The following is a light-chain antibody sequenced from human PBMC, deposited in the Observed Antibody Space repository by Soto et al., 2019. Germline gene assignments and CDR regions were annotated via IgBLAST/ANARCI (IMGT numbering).Light chain of an antibody. J-gene: IGKJ1*01. CDR1: QYINTR. CDR3: HQRQSSPRT. Sequence: EIVLTQSPATLSSFPGDRVTLSCRASQYINTRLAWYQHRPGQAPRLLIYQTSIRTAGIPARFSASGTGTEFTLTIIDVQPEDFAVYYCHQRQSSPRTFGQGTKVDIK. CDR2: QTS. V-gene: IGKV3-11*01.